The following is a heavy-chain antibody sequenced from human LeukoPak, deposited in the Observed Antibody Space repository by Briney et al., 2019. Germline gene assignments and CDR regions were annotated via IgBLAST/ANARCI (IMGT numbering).Heavy chain of an antibody. CDR1: GFTFSNHW. J-gene: IGHJ4*02. V-gene: IGHV3-74*01. CDR2: ISKDGSTS. D-gene: IGHD3-3*01. Sequence: PGGSLRLSCEASGFTFSNHWMHWVRQAPGKGLVWVSVISKDGSTSIYADSVKGRFTISRDNSKNTLYLQMNSLRAEDTAIYYCARDERLLSFLKWGQGTLVTVSS. CDR3: ARDERLLSFLK.